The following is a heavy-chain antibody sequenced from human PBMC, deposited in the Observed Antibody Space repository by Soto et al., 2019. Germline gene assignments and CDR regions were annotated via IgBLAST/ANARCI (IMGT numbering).Heavy chain of an antibody. V-gene: IGHV1-46*03. D-gene: IGHD3-22*01. CDR3: ARSYYYDSSGYDAKPFDD. Sequence: ASVKVSCKASGYTFTSYYMHWVRQAPGQGLEWMGIINPSGGSTSYAQKFQGRVTMTRDTSTSTVYMELSSLRSEDTAVYYCARSYYYDSSGYDAKPFDDWGQGTLVTVSS. CDR2: INPSGGST. J-gene: IGHJ4*02. CDR1: GYTFTSYY.